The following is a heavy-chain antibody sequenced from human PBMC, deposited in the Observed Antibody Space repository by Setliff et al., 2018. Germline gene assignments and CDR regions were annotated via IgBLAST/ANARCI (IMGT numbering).Heavy chain of an antibody. J-gene: IGHJ6*03. CDR3: VREGVDSRSSTDYRYYMDV. CDR1: GGTFSSYG. D-gene: IGHD3-22*01. Sequence: SVKVSCKASGGTFSSYGISWVRQAPGQGLEWMGGTIPMFGTTSYARQFQGRVTIITDESTSTAYMQLSSLGSEDTAVYYCVREGVDSRSSTDYRYYMDVWGKGTTVTVS. CDR2: TIPMFGTT. V-gene: IGHV1-69*05.